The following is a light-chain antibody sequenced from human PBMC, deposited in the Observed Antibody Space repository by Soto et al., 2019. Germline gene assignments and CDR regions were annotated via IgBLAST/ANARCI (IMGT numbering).Light chain of an antibody. Sequence: QSALTQPASVSGPPEQPIPISGTGTSMNVGGYNYVSWYQQHPGKAPKLMIYEVSNRPSGVSNRFSGSKSGNTASLTISGLQAEDEADYYCTSYTRSSTRVFGGGTKVTVL. CDR3: TSYTRSSTRV. CDR1: SMNVGGYNY. V-gene: IGLV2-14*01. J-gene: IGLJ3*02. CDR2: EVS.